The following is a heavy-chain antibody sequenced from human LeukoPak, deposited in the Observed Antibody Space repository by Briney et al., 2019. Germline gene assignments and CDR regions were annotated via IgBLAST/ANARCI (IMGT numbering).Heavy chain of an antibody. CDR3: ARDPNASGWYGRLDY. J-gene: IGHJ4*02. D-gene: IGHD6-19*01. Sequence: GGSLRLSCAASGFTFSSYAMHWVRQAPGKGREWVAGIAYDGSNKYYADSVKGRFTISRDNSKNTMYLQMNSLRTEDTAIYYCARDPNASGWYGRLDYWGQGTLVTVSS. CDR1: GFTFSSYA. V-gene: IGHV3-30*04. CDR2: IAYDGSNK.